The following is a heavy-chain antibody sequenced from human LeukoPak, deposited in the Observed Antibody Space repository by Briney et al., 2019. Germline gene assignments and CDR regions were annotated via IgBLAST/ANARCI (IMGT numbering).Heavy chain of an antibody. Sequence: ASVKASCKASGYTFSGYYMHWVRQAPGQGLEWMGWINPNRGGTNYAQKFQGRVTMTRDTSISTAYMELGSLRSDDTAVYYCARCYCTTTSCYYFDFWGQGTLVTVSS. CDR2: INPNRGGT. V-gene: IGHV1-2*02. J-gene: IGHJ4*02. CDR3: ARCYCTTTSCYYFDF. D-gene: IGHD2-2*01. CDR1: GYTFSGYY.